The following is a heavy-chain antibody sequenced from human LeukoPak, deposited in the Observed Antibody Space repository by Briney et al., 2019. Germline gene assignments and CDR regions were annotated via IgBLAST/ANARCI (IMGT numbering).Heavy chain of an antibody. Sequence: GESLKISCKGSGYSFTSYWIGWVRPMPGKGLEWMGIIYPGDSDTRYSPSFQGQVTISADKSISTASLQWSSLKASDAAMYYCARDHYDSSGYYLGYFDYWGQGTLVTVSS. CDR2: IYPGDSDT. V-gene: IGHV5-51*01. J-gene: IGHJ4*02. CDR1: GYSFTSYW. D-gene: IGHD3-22*01. CDR3: ARDHYDSSGYYLGYFDY.